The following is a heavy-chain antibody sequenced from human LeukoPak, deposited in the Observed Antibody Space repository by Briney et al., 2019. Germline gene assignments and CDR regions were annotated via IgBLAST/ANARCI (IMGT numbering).Heavy chain of an antibody. CDR3: AKSAYEYYFDY. CDR1: GFTFSGSA. V-gene: IGHV3-23*01. D-gene: IGHD5-12*01. Sequence: GGSLRLSCSASGFTFSGSAMSWVRQAPGKGLEWVSAISDTAGSTYYADSVKGRFTISRDNSKNTLYLQMNTLRAEDTAVYYCAKSAYEYYFDYWGQGTLVTVSS. J-gene: IGHJ4*02. CDR2: ISDTAGST.